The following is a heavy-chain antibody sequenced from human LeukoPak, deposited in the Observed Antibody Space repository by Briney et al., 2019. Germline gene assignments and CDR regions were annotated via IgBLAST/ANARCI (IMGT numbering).Heavy chain of an antibody. V-gene: IGHV3-21*01. CDR1: GFTFSSYA. CDR2: ISSSSSYI. D-gene: IGHD3-22*01. J-gene: IGHJ3*02. CDR3: ARDVYYYDSSGYYVRDAFDI. Sequence: GGSLRLSCAASGFTFSSYAMSWVRQAPGKGLEWVSSISSSSSYIYYAESVKGRFTISRDNAKNSLYLQMNSLRAEDTAVYYCARDVYYYDSSGYYVRDAFDIWGQGTMVTVSS.